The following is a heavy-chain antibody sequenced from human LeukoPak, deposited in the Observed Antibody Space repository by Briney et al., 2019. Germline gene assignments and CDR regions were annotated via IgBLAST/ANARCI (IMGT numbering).Heavy chain of an antibody. D-gene: IGHD1-20*01. CDR1: GFTFSSYS. CDR3: ARSRNWNDFDY. V-gene: IGHV3-21*01. J-gene: IGHJ4*02. Sequence: PGGSLRLSCAASGFTFSSYSMNWVRQAPGKGLEWVSSISSSSYIYYADSVKGRFTISRDNAKNSLYLQMNSLRAEDTAVYYCARSRNWNDFDYWGQGTLVTVSS. CDR2: ISSSSYI.